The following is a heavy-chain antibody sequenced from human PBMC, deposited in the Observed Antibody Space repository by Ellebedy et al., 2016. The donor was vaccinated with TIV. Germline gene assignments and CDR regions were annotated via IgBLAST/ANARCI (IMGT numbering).Heavy chain of an antibody. CDR3: TRIWGQRLTNYYYNGMDV. D-gene: IGHD3-22*01. CDR2: IYHRGSI. V-gene: IGHV4-4*02. Sequence: SETLSLTXVISGASISSDHWWSWVRQSPGKGLEWIGEIYHRGSINYNPFFASRVTMSVDKAKNQFSLNLTSLTAADTAVYYCTRIWGQRLTNYYYNGMDVWGQGTTVTVSS. CDR1: GASISSDHW. J-gene: IGHJ6*02.